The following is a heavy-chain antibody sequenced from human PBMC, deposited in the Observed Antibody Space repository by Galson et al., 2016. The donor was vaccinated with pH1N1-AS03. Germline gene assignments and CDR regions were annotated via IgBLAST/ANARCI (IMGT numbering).Heavy chain of an antibody. CDR3: ARDLGAAGPEDS. D-gene: IGHD6-13*01. J-gene: IGHJ4*02. CDR2: IHSSGST. V-gene: IGHV4-61*02. Sequence: PLSLTCTVSGDSINSGNYYWSWIRQPAGKGLEWIGRIHSSGSTDYNSSLKSRVTISVATSNNEFSLKLSSVTAADTAVYYCARDLGAAGPEDSWGPGTLVTISS. CDR1: GDSINSGNYY.